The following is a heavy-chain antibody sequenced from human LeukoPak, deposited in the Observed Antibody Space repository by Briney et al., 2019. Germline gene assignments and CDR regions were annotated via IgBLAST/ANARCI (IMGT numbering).Heavy chain of an antibody. D-gene: IGHD6-13*01. Sequence: PGGSLRLSCAASGFSFSSYAMSWVRQAPGKGLEWVSGISGSGGRTYYADSVKGRFTISRDNSKNTLYLQMNSLRAEDTAVYYCAKDTRSSWPYYFDYWGQGTLVTVSS. V-gene: IGHV3-23*01. J-gene: IGHJ4*02. CDR2: ISGSGGRT. CDR3: AKDTRSSWPYYFDY. CDR1: GFSFSSYA.